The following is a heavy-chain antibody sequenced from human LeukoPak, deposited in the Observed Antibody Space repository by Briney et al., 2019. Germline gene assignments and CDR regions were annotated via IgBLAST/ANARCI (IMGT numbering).Heavy chain of an antibody. CDR2: ISGSGGST. J-gene: IGHJ4*02. D-gene: IGHD6-6*01. V-gene: IGHV3-23*01. Sequence: GGSLRLSCAVSGFTFNSYAMSWVRQAPGEGLEWVSAISGSGGSTYYAESVKGRFTISRDNSKNTLYLQMNSLRAEDTAVYYCAKDVDIAARLPFDFWGQGTLVTVSS. CDR1: GFTFNSYA. CDR3: AKDVDIAARLPFDF.